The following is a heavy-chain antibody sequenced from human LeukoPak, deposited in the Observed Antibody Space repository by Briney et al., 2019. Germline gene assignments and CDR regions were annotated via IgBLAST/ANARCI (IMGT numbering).Heavy chain of an antibody. CDR1: GYTFTGYA. Sequence: ASVKVSCKASGYTFTGYAMHWVRQAPGQGLEWVGRLDPNSGGTNYAQDFQGRVTITRDTSINTAYMELSRLRSDDTAKYYCTRDLTISGPIGNWGQGTLVTVSA. CDR2: LDPNSGGT. CDR3: TRDLTISGPIGN. D-gene: IGHD3-9*01. J-gene: IGHJ4*02. V-gene: IGHV1-2*06.